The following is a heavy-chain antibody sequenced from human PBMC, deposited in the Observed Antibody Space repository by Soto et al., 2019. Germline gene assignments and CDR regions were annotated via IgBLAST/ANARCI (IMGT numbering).Heavy chain of an antibody. CDR1: GFTFSDYY. CDR3: ARTSEGYCSGGSCYSNGMDV. J-gene: IGHJ6*02. CDR2: ISSSGSTI. V-gene: IGHV3-11*01. D-gene: IGHD2-15*01. Sequence: GGSLRLSCAASGFTFSDYYMSWIRQAPGKGLEWVSYISSSGSTIYYADSVKGRFTISRDNAKNSLYLQMNSLRAEDTAVYYCARTSEGYCSGGSCYSNGMDVWGQGTTVTVSS.